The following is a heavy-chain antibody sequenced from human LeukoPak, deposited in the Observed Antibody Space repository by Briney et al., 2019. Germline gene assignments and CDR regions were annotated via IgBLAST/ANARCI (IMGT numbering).Heavy chain of an antibody. V-gene: IGHV3-30*18. J-gene: IGHJ1*01. CDR2: ISYDGSNK. D-gene: IGHD3-22*01. CDR1: GFTFSSYG. CDR3: AKDERSSRYYYDSSGITQH. Sequence: GGSLRLSCAASGFTFSSYGMHWVRQAPGKGLEWVALISYDGSNKFYADSVKGRFTISRDNSKNTLYLQMNSLRAEDTAVYYCAKDERSSRYYYDSSGITQHWGQGTLVTVSS.